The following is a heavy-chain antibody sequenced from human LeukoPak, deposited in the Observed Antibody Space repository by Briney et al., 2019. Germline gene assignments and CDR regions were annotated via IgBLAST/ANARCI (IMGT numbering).Heavy chain of an antibody. D-gene: IGHD3-10*01. CDR2: ISGSGGST. J-gene: IGHJ4*02. Sequence: GGSLRLSCAASGFTVGGNYMSWVRQAPGKGLEWVSAISGSGGSTYYADSVKGRFTISRDNSKNTLYLQMNSLRAEDTAVYYCAKDKMVRGVWFQVAFDYWGQGTLVTVSS. V-gene: IGHV3-23*01. CDR1: GFTVGGNY. CDR3: AKDKMVRGVWFQVAFDY.